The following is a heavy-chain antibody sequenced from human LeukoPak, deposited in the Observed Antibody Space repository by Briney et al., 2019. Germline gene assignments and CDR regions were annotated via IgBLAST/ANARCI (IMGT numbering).Heavy chain of an antibody. CDR1: GGSFSGYY. CDR2: INHSGST. D-gene: IGHD1-26*01. J-gene: IGHJ4*02. Sequence: SETLSLTCAVYGGSFSGYYWSWIRQPPGKGLEWIGEINHSGSTNYNPSLKRRATISVATSKNQFSLKLSSVTAADTAVYYCARGGHIVGYDYWGQGTLVTVSS. V-gene: IGHV4-34*01. CDR3: ARGGHIVGYDY.